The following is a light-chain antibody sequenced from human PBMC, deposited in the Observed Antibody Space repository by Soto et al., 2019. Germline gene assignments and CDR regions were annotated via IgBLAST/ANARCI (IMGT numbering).Light chain of an antibody. CDR2: DVS. CDR1: SSDVGGYNY. CDR3: CSYAGSYTWV. J-gene: IGLJ3*02. Sequence: QPALTQPRSVSGSPGQSVTISCTGTSSDVGGYNYVSWYQQQHPGKAPKLMIYDVSKRPSGVPDRFSGSKSGNTASLTISGLQAEDEADYYCCSYAGSYTWVFGGGTKLTVL. V-gene: IGLV2-11*01.